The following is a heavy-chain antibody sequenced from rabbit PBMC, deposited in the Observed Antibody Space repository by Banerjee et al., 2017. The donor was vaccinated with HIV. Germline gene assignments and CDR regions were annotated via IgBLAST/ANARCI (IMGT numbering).Heavy chain of an antibody. CDR3: ARRDYGSSTYYDL. CDR2: IYTGSSGST. Sequence: QEQLEESGGGLVKPEGSLTLTCTASGFSFSSSYYMCWVRQAPGKGLEWIAYIYTGSSGSTYYASWAKGRFTISKTSSTTVTLQMTSLTAADTATYFCARRDYGSSTYYDLWGPGTLVTVS. D-gene: IGHD8-1*01. CDR1: GFSFSSSYY. V-gene: IGHV1S45*01. J-gene: IGHJ4*01.